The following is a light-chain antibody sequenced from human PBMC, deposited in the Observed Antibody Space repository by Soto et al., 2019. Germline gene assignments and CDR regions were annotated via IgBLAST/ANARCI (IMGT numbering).Light chain of an antibody. J-gene: IGKJ1*01. Sequence: DIVMTQSPDSLAVSLGERATINCKSGQSVLYSSNNKSYLAWYQQKLGQPPKLLIYWASTRESGVPDRFSGSGSGTDFTLTISSLQAEDVAVYSCQQYDIIPPTFGQGTKVEIK. CDR1: QSVLYSSNNKSY. CDR3: QQYDIIPPT. V-gene: IGKV4-1*01. CDR2: WAS.